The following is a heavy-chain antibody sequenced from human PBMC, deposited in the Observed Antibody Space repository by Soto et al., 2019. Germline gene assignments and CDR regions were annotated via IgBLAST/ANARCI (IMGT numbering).Heavy chain of an antibody. CDR3: ARDLTSVRGS. D-gene: IGHD3-10*01. Sequence: QVQMVQSGAEVKKPGSSARVSCKVSGGTFSRHSISWVRQAPGQGLEWMGGIIPIFDATQYAQKFQGRLIITADESTTTFHMALSGLRPEDTAIYYCARDLTSVRGSWGQGTLVTVS. J-gene: IGHJ4*02. CDR2: IIPIFDAT. CDR1: GGTFSRHS. V-gene: IGHV1-69*01.